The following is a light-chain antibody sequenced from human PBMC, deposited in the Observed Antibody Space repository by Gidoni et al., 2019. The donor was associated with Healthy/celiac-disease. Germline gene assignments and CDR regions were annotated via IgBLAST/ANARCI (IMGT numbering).Light chain of an antibody. CDR1: QSISSW. V-gene: IGKV1-5*01. Sequence: DMQTTQSPSTLSASVGDRVTITCRASQSISSWLAWYQQKPGKAPELLIYDASSLESGVPSRFSGSGSGTEFTLTISSLQPDDFATYYCQQYNNYLGAFGQGTKVEIK. J-gene: IGKJ1*01. CDR3: QQYNNYLGA. CDR2: DAS.